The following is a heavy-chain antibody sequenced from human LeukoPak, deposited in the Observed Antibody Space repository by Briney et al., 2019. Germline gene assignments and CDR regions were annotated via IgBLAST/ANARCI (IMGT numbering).Heavy chain of an antibody. J-gene: IGHJ4*02. Sequence: GGSLRLSCAASGFTFSSYAMSWVRQAPGKGLEWVSSITISGATTYYADSVRGRLTISRDNSKTTLYLQMNSLRAEDTAVYYCTTYGSGSYYRKAFDYWGQGTLVTVSS. D-gene: IGHD3-10*01. V-gene: IGHV3-23*01. CDR3: TTYGSGSYYRKAFDY. CDR1: GFTFSSYA. CDR2: ITISGATT.